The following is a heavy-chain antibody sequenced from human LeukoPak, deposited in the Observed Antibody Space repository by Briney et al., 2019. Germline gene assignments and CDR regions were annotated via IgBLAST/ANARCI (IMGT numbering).Heavy chain of an antibody. CDR2: IRYDGSNK. CDR1: GFTFSSYG. D-gene: IGHD2-2*01. Sequence: GGSLRLSCAASGFTFSSYGMHWVRQAPGKGLEWVAFIRYDGSNKYYADSVKGRFTISRDNSKNTLYLQMNSLRAEDTAVYYCARDGYCSSTSCPPGDYWGQGTLVTVSS. V-gene: IGHV3-30*02. CDR3: ARDGYCSSTSCPPGDY. J-gene: IGHJ4*02.